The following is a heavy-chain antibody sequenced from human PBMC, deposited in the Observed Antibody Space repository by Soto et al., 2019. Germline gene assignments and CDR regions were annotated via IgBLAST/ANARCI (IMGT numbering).Heavy chain of an antibody. V-gene: IGHV1-18*01. CDR1: GYAFTTYG. J-gene: IGHJ4*02. D-gene: IGHD1-1*01. Sequence: QVHLVQSGAEVKKPGASVKVSCKGSGYAFTTYGITWVRQAPGQGREWMGWISAHNGNTNYAQKLQGRVTVTRETYTSTAYMELRSLRSADTAVYYCARGRYGDYWGQGALVTVSS. CDR3: ARGRYGDY. CDR2: ISAHNGNT.